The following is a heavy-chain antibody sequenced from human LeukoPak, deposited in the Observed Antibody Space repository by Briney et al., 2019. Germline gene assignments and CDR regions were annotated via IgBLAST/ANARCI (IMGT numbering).Heavy chain of an antibody. CDR1: GGSFSGYD. Sequence: SETLSLTCAVQGGSFSGYDCSWIRQPPGKGLEWIGEINHSGSTNYNPSLKSRVTISVDTSKNQFSLKLSSVTAADTAVYYRARVGYCSSTSCYGDMDVWGKGTTVTVSS. V-gene: IGHV4-34*01. D-gene: IGHD2-2*01. CDR2: INHSGST. J-gene: IGHJ6*03. CDR3: ARVGYCSSTSCYGDMDV.